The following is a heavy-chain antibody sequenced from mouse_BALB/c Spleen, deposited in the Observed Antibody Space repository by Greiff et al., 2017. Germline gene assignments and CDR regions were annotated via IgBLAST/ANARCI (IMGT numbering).Heavy chain of an antibody. D-gene: IGHD2-12*01. CDR1: GFTFSSYA. Sequence: EVQLVESGGGLVKPGGSLKLSCAASGFTFSSYAMSWVRQTPEKRLEWVASISSGGSTYYPDSVKGRFTISRDNARNILYLQMSSLRSEDTAMYYCARDDFAYWGQGTLVTVSA. V-gene: IGHV5-6-5*01. J-gene: IGHJ3*01. CDR2: ISSGGST. CDR3: ARDDFAY.